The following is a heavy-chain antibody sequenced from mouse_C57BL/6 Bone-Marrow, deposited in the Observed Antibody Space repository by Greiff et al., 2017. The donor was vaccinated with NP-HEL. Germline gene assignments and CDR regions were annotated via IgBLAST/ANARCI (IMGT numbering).Heavy chain of an antibody. V-gene: IGHV1-42*01. Sequence: EVQLQQSGPELVKPGASVKISCKASGYSFTGYYMNWVKQSPEKSLEWIGEINPSTGGTTYNQKFKAKATLTVDKSSSTAYMQLKSLTSEDSAVYYCAPRQLRPVDYWGQGTTLTVSS. CDR3: APRQLRPVDY. CDR1: GYSFTGYY. D-gene: IGHD3-2*02. J-gene: IGHJ2*01. CDR2: INPSTGGT.